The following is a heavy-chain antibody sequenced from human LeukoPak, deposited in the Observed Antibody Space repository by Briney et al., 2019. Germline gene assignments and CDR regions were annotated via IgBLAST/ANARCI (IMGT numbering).Heavy chain of an antibody. D-gene: IGHD6-19*01. CDR2: IKPDGSGQ. CDR1: GFTFSNHW. CDR3: AKDIRPSYSSGWQ. V-gene: IGHV3-7*03. Sequence: PGGSLRLSCVVAGFTFSNHWMSWVRQAPGKGLEWVADIKPDGSGQYLVDSVKGRFTISRDNAKNSQYLQMNSLRAEDTALYYCAKDIRPSYSSGWQWGQGTLVTVSS. J-gene: IGHJ4*02.